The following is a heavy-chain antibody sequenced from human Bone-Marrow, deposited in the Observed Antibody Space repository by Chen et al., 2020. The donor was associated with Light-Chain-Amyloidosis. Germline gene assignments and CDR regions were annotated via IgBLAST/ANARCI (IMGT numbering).Heavy chain of an antibody. V-gene: IGHV3-53*02. CDR2: IFNGGDT. D-gene: IGHD1-26*01. Sequence: EVQLVETGGGVIQPGGSLRLSCAVSGFIVSANYMSWVRQAPGKGLEWVSVIFNGGDTTYADSVRVRFVISRDGSTNTLYLQMNTLRPDDTAVYYCAGFSGVSTCAFDYWGQGTLVTVSS. CDR3: AGFSGVSTCAFDY. CDR1: GFIVSANY. J-gene: IGHJ4*02.